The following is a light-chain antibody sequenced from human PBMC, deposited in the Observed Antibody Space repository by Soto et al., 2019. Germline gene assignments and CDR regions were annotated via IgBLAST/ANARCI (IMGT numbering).Light chain of an antibody. Sequence: QSALTQPASVSGSPGQSITISCTGTSSDVGNYNYVSWYQLHPGKAPKLTIYEVTNRPSGVSDRFSGSKSGNTASLTVSGLQAEDEGDYYCSSYVRSSSSWVFGGGTKLTVL. V-gene: IGLV2-14*01. CDR3: SSYVRSSSSWV. CDR2: EVT. CDR1: SSDVGNYNY. J-gene: IGLJ3*02.